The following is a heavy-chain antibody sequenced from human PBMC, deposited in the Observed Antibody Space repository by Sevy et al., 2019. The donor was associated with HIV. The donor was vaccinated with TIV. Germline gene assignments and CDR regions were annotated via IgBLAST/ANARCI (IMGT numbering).Heavy chain of an antibody. CDR2: IYYSGST. CDR3: ARWSEHIVVGGAFDI. CDR1: GGSISSGGYY. Sequence: SETLSPTCTVSGGSISSGGYYWSWIRQHPGKGLEWIGYIYYSGSTYYNPSLKSRVTISVDTSKNQFSLKLSSVTAADTAVYYCARWSEHIVVGGAFDIWGQGTMVTVSS. D-gene: IGHD2-21*01. V-gene: IGHV4-31*03. J-gene: IGHJ3*02.